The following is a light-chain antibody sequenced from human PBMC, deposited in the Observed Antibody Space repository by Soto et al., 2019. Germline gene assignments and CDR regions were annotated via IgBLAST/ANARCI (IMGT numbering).Light chain of an antibody. CDR3: QQYDNLRYT. V-gene: IGKV1-33*01. J-gene: IGKJ2*01. Sequence: DIQMTQSPSSLSASVGDRVTITCQASQDISKYLNWYHQKPGKAPKLLIYEASHFETGDPSKFSRSEPGTDCPCTISSLQPADIATYYCQQYDNLRYTVGQGTKMEIK. CDR2: EAS. CDR1: QDISKY.